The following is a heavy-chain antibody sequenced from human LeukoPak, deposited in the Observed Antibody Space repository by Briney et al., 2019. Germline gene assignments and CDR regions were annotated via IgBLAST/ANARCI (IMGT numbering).Heavy chain of an antibody. J-gene: IGHJ4*02. CDR3: ARDPFGGSSTWYYFDY. V-gene: IGHV3-48*01. CDR1: GFSFSSHS. Sequence: PGGSLRLSCAASGFSFSSHSMNWVRQAPGRGLEWVSYISSSSSTIYYADSVKGRFTISRDNAKNSLYLQMNSLRAEDTAVYYCARDPFGGSSTWYYFDYWGQGTLVTVSS. CDR2: ISSSSSTI. D-gene: IGHD1-26*01.